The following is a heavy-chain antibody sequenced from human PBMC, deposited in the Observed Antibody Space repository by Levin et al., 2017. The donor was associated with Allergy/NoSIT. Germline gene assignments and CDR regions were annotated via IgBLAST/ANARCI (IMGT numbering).Heavy chain of an antibody. CDR3: ARGRKGAFDP. CDR1: GGSFNFYY. Sequence: RSSETLSLTCAIYGGSFNFYYWSWIRQPPGKGLEWIGEINHSGSTNYNPSLKSRVTMSVDTSRNQFSLKVTFVTAADTAVYYCARGRKGAFDPWGQGTLVTVSS. CDR2: INHSGST. D-gene: IGHD1-26*01. V-gene: IGHV4-34*01. J-gene: IGHJ5*02.